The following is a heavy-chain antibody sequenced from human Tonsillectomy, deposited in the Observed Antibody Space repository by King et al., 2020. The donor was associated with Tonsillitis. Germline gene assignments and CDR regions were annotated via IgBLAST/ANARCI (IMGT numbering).Heavy chain of an antibody. Sequence: VQLQESGPGLVKPSQTLSLTCTVSGGSISSETYYWSWIRQPAGKGLEWIGRIHSSGATNYNPSLKSRVTMSEDTSKSQFSLNLSSVTAADTAVYYCARYYYGSANSKYHFDYWGQGTLVTVSS. J-gene: IGHJ4*02. CDR2: IHSSGAT. CDR1: GGSISSETYY. CDR3: ARYYYGSANSKYHFDY. D-gene: IGHD3-10*01. V-gene: IGHV4-61*02.